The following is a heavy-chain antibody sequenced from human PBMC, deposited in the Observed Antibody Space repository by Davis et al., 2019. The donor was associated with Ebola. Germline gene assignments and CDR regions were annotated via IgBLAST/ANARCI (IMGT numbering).Heavy chain of an antibody. V-gene: IGHV3-7*03. CDR2: IKQDGSEK. Sequence: PGGSLRLSCAASGFTFSSYWMSWVRQAPGKGLEWVANIKQDGSEKYYVDSVKGRFTISRDNAKNSLYLQMNSLRAEDTAVYYCAREYSGSYRGHYFDYWGQGTLVTVSS. J-gene: IGHJ4*02. D-gene: IGHD1-26*01. CDR3: AREYSGSYRGHYFDY. CDR1: GFTFSSYW.